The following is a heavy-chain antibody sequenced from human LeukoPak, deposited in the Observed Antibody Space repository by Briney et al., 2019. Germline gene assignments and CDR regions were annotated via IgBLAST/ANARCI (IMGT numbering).Heavy chain of an antibody. CDR1: GGSISSYY. CDR3: ARAHYSGSGTYYNRAFDY. D-gene: IGHD3-10*01. V-gene: IGHV4-59*01. J-gene: IGHJ4*02. Sequence: SETLSLTCTVSGGSISSYYWSWIRQPPGKGLEWIGYLYYRGTIHYNPSLKSRVTVSIDTSKNQFSLKLSSVTAADTAVYYCARAHYSGSGTYYNRAFDYWGQGTLVTVSS. CDR2: LYYRGTI.